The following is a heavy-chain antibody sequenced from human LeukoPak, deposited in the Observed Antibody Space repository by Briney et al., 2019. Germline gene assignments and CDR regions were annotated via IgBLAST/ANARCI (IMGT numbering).Heavy chain of an antibody. CDR2: ISSSSSYI. CDR1: GFTVSSNY. V-gene: IGHV3-21*01. CDR3: ASVKSYYYYYGMDV. Sequence: PGGSLRLSCAASGFTVSSNYMSWVRQAPGKGLEWVSSISSSSSYIYYADSVKGRFTISRDNAKNSLYLQMNSLRAEDTAVYYCASVKSYYYYYGMDVWGQGTTVTVSS. J-gene: IGHJ6*02.